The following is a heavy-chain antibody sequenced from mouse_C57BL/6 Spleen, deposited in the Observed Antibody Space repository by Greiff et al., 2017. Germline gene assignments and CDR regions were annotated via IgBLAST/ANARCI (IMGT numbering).Heavy chain of an antibody. CDR3: ARRYDYDVGWYFDV. D-gene: IGHD2-4*01. CDR1: GFTFSDYG. J-gene: IGHJ1*03. CDR2: ISSGSSTI. Sequence: EVKLMESGGGLVKPGGSLKLSCAASGFTFSDYGMHWVRQAPEKGLEWVAYISSGSSTIYYADTVKGRFTISRDNAKNTLFLQMTSLRSEDTAMHYCARRYDYDVGWYFDVWGTGTTVTVSS. V-gene: IGHV5-17*01.